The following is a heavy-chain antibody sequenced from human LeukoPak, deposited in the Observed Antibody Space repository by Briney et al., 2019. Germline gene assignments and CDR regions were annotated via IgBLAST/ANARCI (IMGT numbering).Heavy chain of an antibody. CDR2: FYHSGST. CDR1: RGSISSSNR. CDR3: ASRAWSVAYWYFDL. J-gene: IGHJ2*01. Sequence: SGTLSLTCAVSRGSISSSNRWSGFRQPPGKGREGIGEFYHSGSTNYNPSLKSRVTISVDKSKNQFSLKLSSVTAADTAVYYCASRAWSVAYWYFDLWGRGTLVTVSS. D-gene: IGHD6-19*01. V-gene: IGHV4-4*02.